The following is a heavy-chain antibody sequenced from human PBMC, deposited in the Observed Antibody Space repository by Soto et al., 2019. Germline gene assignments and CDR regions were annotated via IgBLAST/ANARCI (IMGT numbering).Heavy chain of an antibody. V-gene: IGHV1-69*01. CDR1: GGTFSSYA. Sequence: QVQLVQSGAEVKKPGSSVKVSCKASGGTFSSYAISWVRQAPGQGLEWMGGIIPIFGTANYAQKFQGRVTITADESTSTAYMELSSLRSDDTAVYYCARDSLLWFGHSTYYFDYWGQGTLVTVSS. CDR3: ARDSLLWFGHSTYYFDY. CDR2: IIPIFGTA. J-gene: IGHJ4*02. D-gene: IGHD3-10*01.